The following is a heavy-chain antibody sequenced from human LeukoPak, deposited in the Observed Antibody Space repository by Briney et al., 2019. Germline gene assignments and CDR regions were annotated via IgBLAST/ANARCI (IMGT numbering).Heavy chain of an antibody. CDR3: ARESTGDLDYYYYMDV. CDR1: GGSISSYY. Sequence: SETLSLTCTVSGGSISSYYWSWIRQPAGKGLEWIGRIYTRGSTNYNPSLKSRVTMSVDTSKNQFSLKLSSVTAADTAVYYCARESTGDLDYYYYMDVWGKGTTVAVSS. D-gene: IGHD7-27*01. CDR2: IYTRGST. J-gene: IGHJ6*03. V-gene: IGHV4-4*07.